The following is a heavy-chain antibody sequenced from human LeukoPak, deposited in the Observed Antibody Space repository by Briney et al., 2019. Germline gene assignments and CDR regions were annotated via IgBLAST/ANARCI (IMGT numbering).Heavy chain of an antibody. CDR3: ARHQIDTDAFDI. CDR2: IYYTGST. J-gene: IGHJ3*02. D-gene: IGHD3-9*01. V-gene: IGHV4-38-2*02. Sequence: SETLSLTYTVSGYSIRSGYYWGWIRQPPGKGLEWIGSIYYTGSTYYNTSLKSRVTISVDTSKNQFSLKLSSVTAADTAVYYCARHQIDTDAFDIWGQGTMVTVSS. CDR1: GYSIRSGYY.